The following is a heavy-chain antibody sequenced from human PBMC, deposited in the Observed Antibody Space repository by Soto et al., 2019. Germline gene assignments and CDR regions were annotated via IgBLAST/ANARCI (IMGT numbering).Heavy chain of an antibody. J-gene: IGHJ5*02. CDR2: IYYSGST. V-gene: IGHV4-39*01. D-gene: IGHD6-6*01. Sequence: SETLSLTCTVSGGSISSSSYYWGWIRQPPGKGLEWIGSIYYSGSTYYNPSLKSRVTISVDTSKNQFSLKLSSVTAADTAVYYCARHVGSSSFSTGLEGNWFDPWGQGTLVTVSS. CDR1: GGSISSSSYY. CDR3: ARHVGSSSFSTGLEGNWFDP.